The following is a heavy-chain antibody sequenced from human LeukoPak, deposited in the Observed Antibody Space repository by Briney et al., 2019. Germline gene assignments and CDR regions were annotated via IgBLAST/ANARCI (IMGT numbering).Heavy chain of an antibody. V-gene: IGHV4-59*01. CDR3: ARVEGVVRGLSPPSIKSRVYFDY. J-gene: IGHJ4*02. Sequence: SETLSLTCTVSGGSINSFYWSWIRQSPGKGLEWIGNIYYHGNTYYNPSLESRVTISIDTSKRQFSLKLTSVTAADTAVYYCARVEGVVRGLSPPSIKSRVYFDYWGQGALVTVSS. CDR2: IYYHGNT. D-gene: IGHD3-10*01. CDR1: GGSINSFY.